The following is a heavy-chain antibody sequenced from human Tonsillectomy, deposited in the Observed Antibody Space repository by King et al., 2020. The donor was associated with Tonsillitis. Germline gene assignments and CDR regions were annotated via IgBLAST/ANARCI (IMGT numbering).Heavy chain of an antibody. Sequence: VQLVESGGGVVQPGRSLRLSCAASGFTFSSYGMHWVRQAPGKGLEWGSVISYDGSKKYYADSMKGRFTISRDNSKNTLYLQMHSLRAEDTAVYYCAKGYDSSGYYSEYFDLWGRGTLVSVSS. CDR2: ISYDGSKK. J-gene: IGHJ2*01. CDR1: GFTFSSYG. CDR3: AKGYDSSGYYSEYFDL. D-gene: IGHD3-22*01. V-gene: IGHV3-30*18.